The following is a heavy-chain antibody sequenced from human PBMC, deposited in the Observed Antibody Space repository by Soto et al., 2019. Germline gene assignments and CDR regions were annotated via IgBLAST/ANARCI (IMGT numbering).Heavy chain of an antibody. CDR2: IYYSGRT. D-gene: IGHD6-13*01. Sequence: QVRLQESGPGLVKPSETLSLTCNVSGGSVSHSNYYWGWIRQPPGKGLEWIGSIYYSGRTFYNPSLKSRITVSVDTSKNQFSLRLSSVTAADTDVYYCARRIAAAGTTWDPWGQGTLVTVSS. CDR3: ARRIAAAGTTWDP. CDR1: GGSVSHSNYY. V-gene: IGHV4-39*01. J-gene: IGHJ5*02.